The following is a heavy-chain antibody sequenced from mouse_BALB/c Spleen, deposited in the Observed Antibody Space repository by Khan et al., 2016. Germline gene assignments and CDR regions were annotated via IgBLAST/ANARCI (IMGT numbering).Heavy chain of an antibody. CDR2: LNTYSGES. J-gene: IGHJ1*01. CDR3: ARYRYYYGSSRYFDV. Sequence: QIQLVQSGPELKRPGKTVKISCKASGYTFTNYGINWVKQAPGKGLKWMGWLNTYSGESTYADDFKGRFAFSLETSANTAYLQINNLKNEDTATYLCARYRYYYGSSRYFDVWGAGTTVTVSS. V-gene: IGHV9-3-1*01. CDR1: GYTFTNYG. D-gene: IGHD1-1*01.